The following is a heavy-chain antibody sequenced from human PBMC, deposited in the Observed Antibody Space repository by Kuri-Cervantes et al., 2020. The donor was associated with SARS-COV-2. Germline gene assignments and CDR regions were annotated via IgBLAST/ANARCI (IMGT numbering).Heavy chain of an antibody. CDR1: GGTFSSYA. V-gene: IGHV1-69*05. J-gene: IGHJ3*02. Sequence: SVKVSCKASGGTFSSYAISRVRQAPGQGLEWMGGIIPIFGTANYAQKFQGRVTITTDESTSTAYMELSSLRSEDTAVYYCARGYGDQPYEYDAFDIWGQGTMVTVSS. D-gene: IGHD4-17*01. CDR2: IIPIFGTA. CDR3: ARGYGDQPYEYDAFDI.